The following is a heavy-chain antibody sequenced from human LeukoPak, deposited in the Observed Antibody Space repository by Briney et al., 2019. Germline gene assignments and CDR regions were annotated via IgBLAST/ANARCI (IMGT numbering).Heavy chain of an antibody. Sequence: AGGSLRLSCAASEFTFSTYWTGWVRQAPGKGLEWVANINEDGSGKYYVDSVKGRFTISRDNAKNSLSLQMSSLRAEDTAVYYCARGGLGAFDYWGQGTLVTVSS. J-gene: IGHJ4*02. CDR1: EFTFSTYW. D-gene: IGHD3-16*01. CDR3: ARGGLGAFDY. CDR2: INEDGSGK. V-gene: IGHV3-7*01.